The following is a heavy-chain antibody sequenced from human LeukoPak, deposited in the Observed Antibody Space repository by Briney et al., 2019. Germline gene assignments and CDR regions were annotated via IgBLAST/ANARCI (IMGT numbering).Heavy chain of an antibody. J-gene: IGHJ4*02. V-gene: IGHV3-64D*09. CDR3: VKAMTYYDILTGFDY. CDR2: ISSNGGST. Sequence: GGSLRLSCSASGFTFSTYAMHWVRQAPGKGLEYVSAISSNGGSTYYADSVKGRFTISRDNSKNTLYLQMSSLGAEDTAMYYCVKAMTYYDILTGFDYWGQGTLVTVSS. CDR1: GFTFSTYA. D-gene: IGHD3-9*01.